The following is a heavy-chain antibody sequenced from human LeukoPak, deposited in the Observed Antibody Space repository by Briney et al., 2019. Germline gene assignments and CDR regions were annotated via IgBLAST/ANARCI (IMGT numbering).Heavy chain of an antibody. J-gene: IGHJ4*02. CDR3: ARYTVTNFDY. D-gene: IGHD4-11*01. CDR2: IYYSGST. CDR1: GGSISSYY. Sequence: SETLSLTCTVSGGSISSYYWSWIRQPPGKGLEWIGYIYYSGSTNYNPSLKSRVTISVDTSKNQFSLKLSSVTAADTAVYYCARYTVTNFDYWGQGTLVTVSS. V-gene: IGHV4-59*08.